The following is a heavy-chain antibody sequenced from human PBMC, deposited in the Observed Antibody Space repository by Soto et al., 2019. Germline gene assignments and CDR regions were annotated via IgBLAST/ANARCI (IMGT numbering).Heavy chain of an antibody. CDR1: GFTFSNHG. J-gene: IGHJ4*02. Sequence: LRLSCVASGFTFSNHGMHWVRQAPGKGLEWVTVIWYDGTNRFYADSVKGRFTISRDISENTVYLQMDSLRSEDTTVYYCARESSSGRRDRIDYWGQGTLVTVSS. D-gene: IGHD6-19*01. V-gene: IGHV3-33*01. CDR2: IWYDGTNR. CDR3: ARESSSGRRDRIDY.